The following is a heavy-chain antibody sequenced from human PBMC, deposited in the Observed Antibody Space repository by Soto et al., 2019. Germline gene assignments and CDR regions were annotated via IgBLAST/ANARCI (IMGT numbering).Heavy chain of an antibody. D-gene: IGHD2-2*01. Sequence: PGGSLRLSCAASGFTFSSYAFHWVRQAPGKGFEYVSAISSDGATTYYADSVTGRFTISRDDSKNTLYLQMGSLRVEDMAVYYCARGYCSSTTGCYNGLDVWGQGTTVTVSS. CDR3: ARGYCSSTTGCYNGLDV. V-gene: IGHV3-64*02. J-gene: IGHJ6*02. CDR1: GFTFSSYA. CDR2: ISSDGATT.